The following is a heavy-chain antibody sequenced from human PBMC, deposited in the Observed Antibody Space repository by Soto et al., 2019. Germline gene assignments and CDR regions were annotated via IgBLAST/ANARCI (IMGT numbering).Heavy chain of an antibody. J-gene: IGHJ4*02. V-gene: IGHV3-7*01. CDR1: GFTFGNYW. D-gene: IGHD6-13*01. Sequence: GGSLRLSCAASGFTFGNYWMSWVRQAPGKGPEWVANIKQDGSERNYVDSVKGRFTISRDNAENSLYLQMNSLRVEDTGVYYCAKATIAAAGHYWGQGTLVTVS. CDR2: IKQDGSER. CDR3: AKATIAAAGHY.